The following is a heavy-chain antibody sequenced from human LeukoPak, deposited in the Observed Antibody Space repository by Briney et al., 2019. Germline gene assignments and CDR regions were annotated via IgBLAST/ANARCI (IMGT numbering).Heavy chain of an antibody. V-gene: IGHV3-66*01. J-gene: IGHJ4*02. CDR3: ARDPGYGLGVDYGDY. D-gene: IGHD3-10*01. Sequence: GGSLRLSCASSGFTVSGNYMSWVRQAPGKGLEWLTVIHRGGNTYYADSVKGRFTISRDSSKNTVFLQMDSLRAEDTAVYYCARDPGYGLGVDYGDYWGQGTLVTVSS. CDR1: GFTVSGNY. CDR2: IHRGGNT.